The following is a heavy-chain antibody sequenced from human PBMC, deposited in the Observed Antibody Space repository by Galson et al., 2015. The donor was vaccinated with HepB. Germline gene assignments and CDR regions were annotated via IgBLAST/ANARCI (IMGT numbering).Heavy chain of an antibody. CDR2: ISSSSSYI. CDR1: GFTFSSYS. J-gene: IGHJ6*02. D-gene: IGHD3-9*01. Sequence: SLRLSCAASGFTFSSYSMNWVRQAPGKGLEWVSSISSSSSYIYYADSVKGRFTIPRDNAKNSLYLQMNSLRAEDTAVYYCASRYFDWLGGMDVWGQGTTVTVSS. CDR3: ASRYFDWLGGMDV. V-gene: IGHV3-21*01.